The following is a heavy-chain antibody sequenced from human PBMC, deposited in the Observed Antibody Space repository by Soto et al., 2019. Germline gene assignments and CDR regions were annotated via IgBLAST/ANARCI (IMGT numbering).Heavy chain of an antibody. V-gene: IGHV1-3*01. J-gene: IGHJ4*02. CDR1: GSTVTNYA. Sequence: ASVKVSCKASGSTVTNYALHCVRQAPGQRFEYMGWINAGNGHTRCSQRLQGRVSFTTDTSAGTVHMEMSGLKSEDTAIYYCAGGLGGYFDEPSGYWGQGALVTVSS. CDR2: INAGNGHT. D-gene: IGHD3-22*01. CDR3: AGGLGGYFDEPSGY.